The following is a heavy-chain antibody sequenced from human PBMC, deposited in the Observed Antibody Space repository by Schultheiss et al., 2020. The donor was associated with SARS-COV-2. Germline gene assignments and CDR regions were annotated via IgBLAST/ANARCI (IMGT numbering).Heavy chain of an antibody. Sequence: SETLSLTCAVYGGSFSGYYWSWIRQPPGKGLEWIGEIYHSGSTNYNPSLKSRVTISVDKSKNQFSLKLSSVTAADTAVYYCARGQDDYVWDWGQGTLVTVSS. CDR2: IYHSGST. V-gene: IGHV4-34*01. J-gene: IGHJ4*02. CDR1: GGSFSGYY. D-gene: IGHD3-16*01. CDR3: ARGQDDYVWD.